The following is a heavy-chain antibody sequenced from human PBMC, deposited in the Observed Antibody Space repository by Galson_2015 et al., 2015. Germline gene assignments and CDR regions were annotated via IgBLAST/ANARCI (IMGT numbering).Heavy chain of an antibody. CDR1: GGTFSSYG. CDR3: ARDGDIRFVVVPAAYRNWFDP. V-gene: IGHV1-18*01. CDR2: ISAYNGNT. Sequence: SVKASCKASGGTFSSYGISWVRQAPGQGLEWMGWISAYNGNTNYAQKLQGRVTMTTDTSTSTAYMELRSLRSDDTTVYYCARDGDIRFVVVPAAYRNWFDPWGQGTLVTVSS. D-gene: IGHD2-2*01. J-gene: IGHJ5*02.